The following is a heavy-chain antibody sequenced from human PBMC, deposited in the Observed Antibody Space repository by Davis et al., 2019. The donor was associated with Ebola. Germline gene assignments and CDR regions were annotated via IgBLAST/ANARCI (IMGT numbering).Heavy chain of an antibody. V-gene: IGHV3-7*01. CDR1: GFTFSDYW. J-gene: IGHJ4*02. Sequence: GESLKISCVTSGFTFSDYWMSWVRQAPGKGLEWVANIKQDGSEKYYVDSVKGRFTISRDNSKNTLYLQMNSLRAEDTAVYYCARDRSGSYAYWGQGTLVTVSS. D-gene: IGHD1-26*01. CDR2: IKQDGSEK. CDR3: ARDRSGSYAY.